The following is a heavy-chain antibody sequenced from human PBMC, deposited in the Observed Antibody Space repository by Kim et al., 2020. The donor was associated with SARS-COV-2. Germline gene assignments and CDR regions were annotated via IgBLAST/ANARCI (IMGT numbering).Heavy chain of an antibody. Sequence: GGSLRLSCAASGFTFSSYGMHWVRQAPGKGLEWMAVISYDGSNKYYADSVKGRFTISRDNSKNTLYLQMNSLRAEDTAVYYCAKGFVIYCGGDCYPDYWGQGTLVTVSS. CDR1: GFTFSSYG. D-gene: IGHD2-21*02. CDR3: AKGFVIYCGGDCYPDY. V-gene: IGHV3-30*18. J-gene: IGHJ4*02. CDR2: ISYDGSNK.